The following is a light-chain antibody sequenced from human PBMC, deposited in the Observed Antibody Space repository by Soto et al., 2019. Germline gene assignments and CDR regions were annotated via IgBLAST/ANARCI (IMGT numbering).Light chain of an antibody. V-gene: IGKV3-15*01. CDR2: GAS. Sequence: ETAMTQSPVTRSLSPGERATLSCRASQTVGDNVAWYRQKPGQPPSLLIYGASTRAPGVPARFSGSGSGTDFILTISSLQSEDFGFYYCQQYNNWPLGTFGQGTRVEI. J-gene: IGKJ1*01. CDR3: QQYNNWPLGT. CDR1: QTVGDN.